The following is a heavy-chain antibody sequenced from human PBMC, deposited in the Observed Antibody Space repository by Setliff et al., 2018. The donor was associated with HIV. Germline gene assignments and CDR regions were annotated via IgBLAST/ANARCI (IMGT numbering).Heavy chain of an antibody. CDR3: ARVDCSSTSCYRDCYYYMDV. CDR1: GGSISSGSYY. D-gene: IGHD2-2*01. Sequence: SETLSLTCTVSGGSISSGSYYWSWIRQPAGKGLEWIGRIYTSGSTNYNPSLKSRVTMSVDTSKNQFSLKLSSVTAADTAVYYCARVDCSSTSCYRDCYYYMDVWGKGTTVTVSS. V-gene: IGHV4-61*02. CDR2: IYTSGST. J-gene: IGHJ6*03.